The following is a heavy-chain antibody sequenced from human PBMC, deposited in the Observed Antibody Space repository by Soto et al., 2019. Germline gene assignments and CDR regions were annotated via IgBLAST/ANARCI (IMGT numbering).Heavy chain of an antibody. V-gene: IGHV1-18*04. CDR2: ISAYNGNT. Sequence: ASVKVSCKGSGYISTSYGSSWVRQAPGQGLEWMGWISAYNGNTNYAQKLQGRVTMNTDTSTSTADMELRSLRSDDTAVYYCAREPGSGHDHWFDPWGQGTLVTVSS. J-gene: IGHJ5*02. D-gene: IGHD6-19*01. CDR3: AREPGSGHDHWFDP. CDR1: GYISTSYG.